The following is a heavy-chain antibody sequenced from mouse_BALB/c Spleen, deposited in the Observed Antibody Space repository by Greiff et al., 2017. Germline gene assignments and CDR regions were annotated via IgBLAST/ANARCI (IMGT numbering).Heavy chain of an antibody. D-gene: IGHD1-1*01. V-gene: IGHV1S56*01. CDR1: GYTFTSYY. CDR2: IYPGNVNT. Sequence: QVQLQQSGPELVKPGASVRISCKASGYTFTSYYIHWVKQRPGQGLEWIGWIYPGNVNTKYNEKFKGKATLTADKSSSTAYMQLSSLTSEDSAVYFCARGGFITTVVAPDYWGQGTTLTVSS. CDR3: ARGGFITTVVAPDY. J-gene: IGHJ2*01.